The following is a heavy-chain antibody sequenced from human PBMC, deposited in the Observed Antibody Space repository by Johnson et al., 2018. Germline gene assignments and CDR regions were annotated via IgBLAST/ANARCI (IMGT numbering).Heavy chain of an antibody. CDR2: IYPGDSNT. Sequence: VQLVQSGAEVKKPGESLKISCNGSGYRFNTYWVGWVRQMPGKGLEWMGVIYPGDSNTKYSPSFQGQVTISADKSISTAYLQWRSLKASDTATYYCARHLKINSYGFDAFGIGGQGTMVTVSS. CDR1: GYRFNTYW. D-gene: IGHD5-18*01. V-gene: IGHV5-51*01. CDR3: ARHLKINSYGFDAFGI. J-gene: IGHJ3*02.